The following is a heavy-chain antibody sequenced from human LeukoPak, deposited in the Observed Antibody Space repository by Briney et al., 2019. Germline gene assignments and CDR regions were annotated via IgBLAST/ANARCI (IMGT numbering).Heavy chain of an antibody. J-gene: IGHJ5*02. V-gene: IGHV5-51*01. CDR2: IYPGDSDT. CDR1: GYSFTSYW. D-gene: IGHD3-9*01. Sequence: GESLKISCEGSGYSFTSYWIGWVRQLPGKGLEWMGIIYPGDSDTRYSPSFQGQVTISADKSISTAYLQWSSLKASDTAMYYCARSGLPYDTPDWFDPWGQGALVTVSS. CDR3: ARSGLPYDTPDWFDP.